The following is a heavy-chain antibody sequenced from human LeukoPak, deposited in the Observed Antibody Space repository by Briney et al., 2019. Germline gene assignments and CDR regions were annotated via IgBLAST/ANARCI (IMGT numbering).Heavy chain of an antibody. CDR2: INPNSGGT. J-gene: IGHJ4*02. Sequence: ASVKVSCKASGYTFTGYYMHWVRQAPGQGLEWMGRINPNSGGTNYAQKFQGRVTMTRDTSISTAYMELSRLRSDDTAVYYCATTRAFYDSSGPGDYWGQGTLVTVSS. CDR1: GYTFTGYY. CDR3: ATTRAFYDSSGPGDY. V-gene: IGHV1-2*06. D-gene: IGHD3-22*01.